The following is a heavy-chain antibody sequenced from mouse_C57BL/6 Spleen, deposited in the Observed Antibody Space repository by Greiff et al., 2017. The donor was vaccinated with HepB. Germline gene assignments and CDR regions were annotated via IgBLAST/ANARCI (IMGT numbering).Heavy chain of an antibody. CDR3: ASNYDAMDY. CDR2: ISNGGGST. Sequence: EVNLVESGGGLVQPGGSLKLSCAASGFTFSDYYMYWVRQTPEKRLEWVAYISNGGGSTYYPDTVKGRFTISRDNAKNTLYLQMSRLKSEDTAMYYCASNYDAMDYWGQGTSVTVSS. J-gene: IGHJ4*01. V-gene: IGHV5-12*01. CDR1: GFTFSDYY.